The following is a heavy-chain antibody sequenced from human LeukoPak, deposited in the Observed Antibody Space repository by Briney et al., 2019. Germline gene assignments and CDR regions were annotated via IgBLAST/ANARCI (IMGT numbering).Heavy chain of an antibody. CDR2: VRGSGSDT. Sequence: PGRSLRLSCAASGFTFSSYGMSWVRQAPGKGLEWVSAVRGSGSDTYYADSVKGRFTISRDNSKNTLHLQMNSLRAEDTAIYYCAKTSRVNSAYDSPFDYWGQGTLVTVSS. J-gene: IGHJ4*02. CDR3: AKTSRVNSAYDSPFDY. V-gene: IGHV3-23*01. D-gene: IGHD5-12*01. CDR1: GFTFSSYG.